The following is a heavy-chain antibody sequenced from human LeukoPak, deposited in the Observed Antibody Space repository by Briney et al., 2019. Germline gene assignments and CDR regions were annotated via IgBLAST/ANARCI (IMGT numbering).Heavy chain of an antibody. Sequence: PGGSLRLSCAASGFTFSSYAMNWVRQAPGKGLEWVAVITIGGGGTYADSVKGRFTISRDNSKNTLYLQMNSLRAEDTAVYYCAKEDPPGVTNEWGQGTLVTVSS. CDR1: GFTFSSYA. J-gene: IGHJ4*02. V-gene: IGHV3-23*01. CDR3: AKEDPPGVTNE. D-gene: IGHD3-10*01. CDR2: ITIGGGGT.